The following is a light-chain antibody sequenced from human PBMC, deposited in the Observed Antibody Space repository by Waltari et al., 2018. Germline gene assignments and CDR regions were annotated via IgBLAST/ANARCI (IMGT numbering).Light chain of an antibody. CDR2: AAS. V-gene: IGKV1-39*01. Sequence: DIQMTQSPSSLSASVGDRVTITCRSSQSIGNFLNWYQQKPGKAPNLLIYAASSLQSGVPSRFSGSGSGTGFTLTISSLQPEDVATYYCQEANSFPLTFGGGTKVEI. CDR3: QEANSFPLT. CDR1: QSIGNF. J-gene: IGKJ4*01.